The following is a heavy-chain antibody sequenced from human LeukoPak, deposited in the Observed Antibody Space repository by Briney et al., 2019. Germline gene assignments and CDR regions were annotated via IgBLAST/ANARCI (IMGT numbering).Heavy chain of an antibody. CDR1: GGSISSYY. CDR3: ARDPAGYSSGWSSDY. CDR2: IYTSGST. V-gene: IGHV4-4*07. J-gene: IGHJ4*02. Sequence: PSETLSLTCTVSGGSISSYYWSWIRQPAGKGLEWIGRIYTSGSTNYNPSLKSRVTMSVDTSKNQFSLKLSSVTAADTAVYYCARDPAGYSSGWSSDYWGQGTLVTVSS. D-gene: IGHD6-19*01.